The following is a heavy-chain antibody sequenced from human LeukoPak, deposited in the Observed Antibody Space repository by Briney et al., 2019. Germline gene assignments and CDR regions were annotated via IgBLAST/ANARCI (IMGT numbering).Heavy chain of an antibody. V-gene: IGHV3-30*02. CDR3: ASATFSNWFYFDQ. D-gene: IGHD6-13*01. CDR2: IRYDGSDK. Sequence: PGGSLRLSCEASGFAFSSFGMHWVHQAPGKGLEWVAFIRYDGSDKYYGDSVKGRFTISRDNSNNTLFLQMNSLRAEDTSTYYCASATFSNWFYFDQWGQGTLVTVSS. CDR1: GFAFSSFG. J-gene: IGHJ4*02.